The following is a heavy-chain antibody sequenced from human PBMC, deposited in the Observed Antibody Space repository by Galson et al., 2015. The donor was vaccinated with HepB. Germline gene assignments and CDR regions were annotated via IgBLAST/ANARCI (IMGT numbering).Heavy chain of an antibody. CDR2: ITGNAANT. CDR3: AKANVNANAYDV. J-gene: IGHJ3*01. V-gene: IGHV3-23*01. Sequence: SLRLSCAASGFTFNSYGMTWVRQAPGQGLDYVSGITGNAANTNYADSVKGRFTISRDNSKDTLFLQMNSLRAEDTAVYYCAKANVNANAYDVWGQGTMVTVSS. CDR1: GFTFNSYG.